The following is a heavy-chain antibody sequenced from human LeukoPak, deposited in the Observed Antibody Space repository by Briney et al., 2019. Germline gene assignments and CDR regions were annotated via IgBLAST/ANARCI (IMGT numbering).Heavy chain of an antibody. V-gene: IGHV3-30-3*01. CDR1: GFTFSSYA. Sequence: GRSLRLSCAASGFTFSSYAMHWVRQAPGKVLEWVAVIPYDGSNKYYADSVKGRFTICRDNSKNTLYLQMNSLRAEDTAVYYCARQRLGYCSGGSCYSSHNWFDPWGQGTLVTVSS. CDR3: ARQRLGYCSGGSCYSSHNWFDP. D-gene: IGHD2-15*01. CDR2: IPYDGSNK. J-gene: IGHJ5*02.